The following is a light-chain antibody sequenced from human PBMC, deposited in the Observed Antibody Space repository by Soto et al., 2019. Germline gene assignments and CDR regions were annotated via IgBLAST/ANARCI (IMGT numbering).Light chain of an antibody. CDR1: QSVSIN. J-gene: IGKJ1*01. CDR2: GAS. Sequence: VLTQSPATLSVSPGERASLSCRASQSVSINLAWYQQKPGQAPMLLIYGASTRDTGIQARFSGSGSGTEFTLTINSLQPDDFATYYCKQYKSYWTFGQGTKVDIK. CDR3: KQYKSYWT. V-gene: IGKV3-15*01.